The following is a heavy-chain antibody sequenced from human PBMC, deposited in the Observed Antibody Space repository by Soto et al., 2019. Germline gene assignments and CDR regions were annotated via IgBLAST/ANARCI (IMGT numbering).Heavy chain of an antibody. CDR2: INHSGST. V-gene: IGHV4-34*01. J-gene: IGHJ5*02. D-gene: IGHD3-10*01. Sequence: TLSLTCAVYGGSFSGYYWSWIRQPPGKGLEWIGEINHSGSTNYNPSLKSRVTISVDTSKNQFSLKLSSVTAADTAVYYCARLIPGPMVRGVIITYNWFDPWGQGTLVTVSS. CDR1: GGSFSGYY. CDR3: ARLIPGPMVRGVIITYNWFDP.